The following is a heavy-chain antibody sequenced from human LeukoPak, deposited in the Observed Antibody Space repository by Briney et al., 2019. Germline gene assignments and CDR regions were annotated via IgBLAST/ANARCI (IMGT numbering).Heavy chain of an antibody. CDR1: GGTFSSYA. CDR3: AREYDFWSGYYPRPFDY. J-gene: IGHJ4*02. D-gene: IGHD3-3*01. V-gene: IGHV1-69*04. CDR2: IIPILGIA. Sequence: SVKVSCKASGGTFSSYAISWVRQAPGQGLEWMGRIIPILGIANYAQKFQGRVTITADKSTSTAYMELSSLRSEDTAVYYCAREYDFWSGYYPRPFDYWGQGTLVTVSS.